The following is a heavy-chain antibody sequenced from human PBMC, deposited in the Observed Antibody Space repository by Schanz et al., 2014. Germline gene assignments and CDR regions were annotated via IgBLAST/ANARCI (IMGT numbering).Heavy chain of an antibody. CDR3: ARETTIITGGAFDV. J-gene: IGHJ3*01. CDR1: GYSFTTYG. Sequence: QVQLVQSAPEVKKPGASVKVSCKASGYSFTTYGLNWVRQAPGQGPEWMGWISAFDDKTDYAQNLQGRLIMTTDTSTTTVYMELRGLRSDDTAVYYCARETTIITGGAFDVWGQGTMGTVSS. V-gene: IGHV1-18*01. CDR2: ISAFDDKT. D-gene: IGHD3-9*01.